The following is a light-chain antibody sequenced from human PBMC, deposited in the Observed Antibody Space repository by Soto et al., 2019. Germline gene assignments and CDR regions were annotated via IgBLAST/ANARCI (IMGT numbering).Light chain of an antibody. Sequence: DIQMTQSPSFVSASIGDRVTITCRASQGIGSWLAWYQQVPGRAPRLLIFPASPFQSGVSSRFRGSGSGTEFTLTITSLQPADFATYFCLQANNFPVTFGEGTKVEMK. CDR1: QGIGSW. CDR3: LQANNFPVT. CDR2: PAS. J-gene: IGKJ4*01. V-gene: IGKV1-12*01.